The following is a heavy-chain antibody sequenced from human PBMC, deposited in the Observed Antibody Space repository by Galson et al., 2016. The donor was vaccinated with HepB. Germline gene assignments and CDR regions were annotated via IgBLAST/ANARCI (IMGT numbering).Heavy chain of an antibody. D-gene: IGHD4-23*01. J-gene: IGHJ4*02. V-gene: IGHV1-18*01. Sequence: SVKASCKASGYTFTINGISWVRQAPGQGLEWMGWISANSGNTNYAQKFQGRVTMTRDTSTSTAYMELRSLRSDDTAVYYCARDRWYTFDYWGQGTLVTVSS. CDR3: ARDRWYTFDY. CDR2: ISANSGNT. CDR1: GYTFTING.